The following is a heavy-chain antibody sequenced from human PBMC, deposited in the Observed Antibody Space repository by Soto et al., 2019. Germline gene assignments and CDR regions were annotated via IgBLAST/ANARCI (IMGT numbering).Heavy chain of an antibody. V-gene: IGHV4-31*03. J-gene: IGHJ6*02. CDR1: GGSISSGGYC. Sequence: SETLSLTCTVSGGSISSGGYCWSWIRQHPGKGLEWIGYIYYSGSTYYNPSLKSRVTISVDTSKNQFSLKLSSVTAADTAVYYCARAHIVADYYGMDVWGQGTTVTVSS. D-gene: IGHD6-13*01. CDR3: ARAHIVADYYGMDV. CDR2: IYYSGST.